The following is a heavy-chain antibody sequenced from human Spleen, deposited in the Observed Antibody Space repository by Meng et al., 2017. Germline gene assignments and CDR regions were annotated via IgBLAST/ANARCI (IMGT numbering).Heavy chain of an antibody. CDR2: INHNGTT. CDR3: AREMATIRDY. D-gene: IGHD5-24*01. Sequence: QVQLQLWGPGRLRPSKTLSLPCAVLSGSFRGHYWSWIRQPPGKGLEWIGEINHNGTTNPNPSLKSRVTISIDTSKKQFSLNLSSVTAADTAVYYCAREMATIRDYWGQGALVTVSS. CDR1: SGSFRGHY. V-gene: IGHV4-34*01. J-gene: IGHJ4*02.